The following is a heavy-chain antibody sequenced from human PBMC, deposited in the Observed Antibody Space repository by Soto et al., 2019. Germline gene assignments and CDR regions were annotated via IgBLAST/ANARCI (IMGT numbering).Heavy chain of an antibody. CDR1: GGTFSSYA. CDR2: IIPIFGTA. V-gene: IGHV1-69*13. D-gene: IGHD6-19*01. J-gene: IGHJ4*02. CDR3: ARGVVAVGYYFDY. Sequence: ASVKVSCKASGGTFSSYAISWVRQAPGQGLEWMGGIIPIFGTANYAQKFQGRVTITADESTSTAYMELSSLRSEDTAVYYCARGVVAVGYYFDYWGQGTLVTVSS.